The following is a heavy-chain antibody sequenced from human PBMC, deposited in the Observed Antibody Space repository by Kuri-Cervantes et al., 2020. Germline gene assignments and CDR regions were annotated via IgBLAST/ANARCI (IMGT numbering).Heavy chain of an antibody. J-gene: IGHJ4*02. CDR3: ARLETEGSVVVVPHDY. CDR1: GYSFSTYW. Sequence: GESLKISCVVSGYSFSTYWIGWVRQMPGKRLEWMGIIYPSDSDTRYSPSFQGQVTISADKSISTAYLQWSSLKASDTAMYYCARLETEGSVVVVPHDYWGQGTLVTVSS. CDR2: IYPSDSDT. V-gene: IGHV5-51*01. D-gene: IGHD2-2*01.